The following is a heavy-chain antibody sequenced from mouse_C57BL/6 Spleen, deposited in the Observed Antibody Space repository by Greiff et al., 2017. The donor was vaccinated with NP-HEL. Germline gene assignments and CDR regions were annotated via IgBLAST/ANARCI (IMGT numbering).Heavy chain of an antibody. CDR3: ARQEVLRYYAMDY. D-gene: IGHD1-1*01. J-gene: IGHJ4*01. CDR1: GFTFSSYT. V-gene: IGHV5-9*01. Sequence: EVQVVESGGGLVKPGGSLKLSCAASGFTFSSYTMSWVRQTPEKRLEWVATISGGGGNTYYPDSVKGRFTISRDNAKNTLYLQMSSLRSEDTALYYCARQEVLRYYAMDYWGQGTSVTVSS. CDR2: ISGGGGNT.